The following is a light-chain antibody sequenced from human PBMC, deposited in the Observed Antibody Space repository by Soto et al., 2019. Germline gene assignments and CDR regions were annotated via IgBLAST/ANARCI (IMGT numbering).Light chain of an antibody. J-gene: IGKJ2*01. V-gene: IGKV3-20*01. CDR1: QSVKSNY. CDR2: GVF. CDR3: QHYDGSPRT. Sequence: ETVLTQSPATVSLSPGERATLSCRTSQSVKSNYLAWYQQKPGQAPRLLIYGVFNRATGLPDRFSGSGSGTDFTLTISRLEPEDSAVYYCQHYDGSPRTFGQGTKLEIK.